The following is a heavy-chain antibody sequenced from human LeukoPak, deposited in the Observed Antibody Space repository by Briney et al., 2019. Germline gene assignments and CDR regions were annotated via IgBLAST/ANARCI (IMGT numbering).Heavy chain of an antibody. CDR1: GDPIDSVSYY. V-gene: IGHV4-39*07. Sequence: NPSETLSLTCSVSGDPIDSVSYYWGWIRQAPGKGPEWIASIDYSGRTFYNPSLRSRVTISVDTSNNDFSLNLTSVTAADTAVYYCATEFYDFLSGESWFDPWGQGALVTVS. CDR2: IDYSGRT. J-gene: IGHJ5*02. D-gene: IGHD3-9*01. CDR3: ATEFYDFLSGESWFDP.